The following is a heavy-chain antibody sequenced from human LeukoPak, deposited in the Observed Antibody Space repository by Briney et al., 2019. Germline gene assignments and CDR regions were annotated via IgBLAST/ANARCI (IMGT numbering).Heavy chain of an antibody. CDR1: GFSLSNYW. J-gene: IGHJ3*02. CDR3: ARRWGTTFDI. CDR2: IYSDGTT. D-gene: IGHD3-16*01. Sequence: GGSLRLSCAVSGFSLSNYWMSWVRQAPVKGLEWVSIIYSDGTTYYAASVKGRFTISRDSSKNTLYLQMHSLRAEDTAVYYCARRWGTTFDIWGQGTMVTVSS. V-gene: IGHV3-53*01.